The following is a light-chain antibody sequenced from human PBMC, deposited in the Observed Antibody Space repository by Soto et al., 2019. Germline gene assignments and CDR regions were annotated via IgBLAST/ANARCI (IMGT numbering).Light chain of an antibody. CDR2: EVS. Sequence: QSALTQPASVSGSPGQSITISCTGTSSDVGGYNYLSWYQQHPCKAPRVKIYEVSNRPSGVSNRFSGSKSGNTASLTISGLQAEGEADYFCSSYTTSGTPVFGGGTKLTVL. CDR3: SSYTTSGTPV. V-gene: IGLV2-14*01. J-gene: IGLJ3*02. CDR1: SSDVGGYNY.